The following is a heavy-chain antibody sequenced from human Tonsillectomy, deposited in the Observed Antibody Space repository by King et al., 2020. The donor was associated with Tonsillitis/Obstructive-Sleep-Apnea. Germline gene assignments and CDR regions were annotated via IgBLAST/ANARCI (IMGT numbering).Heavy chain of an antibody. CDR1: GFTFSSYG. CDR3: AKDISRTGYYYYYMDV. CDR2: ISYDGSNK. Sequence: VQLVESGGGVVQPGRSLRLSCAASGFTFSSYGMHWVRQAPGKGLEWVAVISYDGSNKYYADSVKGRFTISRDNSKNTLYLQMNSLRAEDTAVYYCAKDISRTGYYYYYMDVWDKGTTVTVSS. V-gene: IGHV3-30*18. J-gene: IGHJ6*03. D-gene: IGHD1-14*01.